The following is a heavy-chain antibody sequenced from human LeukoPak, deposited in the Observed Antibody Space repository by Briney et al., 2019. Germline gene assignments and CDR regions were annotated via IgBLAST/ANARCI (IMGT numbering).Heavy chain of an antibody. CDR3: AKAVYDSSGSYGMREAFDI. V-gene: IGHV3-9*03. D-gene: IGHD3-22*01. CDR2: ISWNSGSI. Sequence: PGRSLRLSCAASGFTFDDYAMHWVRQAPGKGLEWVSGISWNSGSIGYADSVKGRFTISRDNAKNSLYLQMNSLRADDMALYYCAKAVYDSSGSYGMREAFDIWGQGTMVTVSS. CDR1: GFTFDDYA. J-gene: IGHJ3*02.